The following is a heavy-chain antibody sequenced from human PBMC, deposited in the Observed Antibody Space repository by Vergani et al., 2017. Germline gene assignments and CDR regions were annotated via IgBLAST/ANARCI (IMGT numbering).Heavy chain of an antibody. V-gene: IGHV4-34*01. D-gene: IGHD4-11*01. Sequence: QVQLQQWGGGLLKPSETLSLTCVVNGGSFTSYYWTWRRQSPGEGLGWVVEIDHTGRPDYNPSLKRRLTMSVDKSRNQFSLTLNSLTATDTAIYFCARVNTETNGHLYYYYYMDVWGQGTAVTVS. CDR3: ARVNTETNGHLYYYYYMDV. CDR1: GGSFTSYY. CDR2: IDHTGRP. J-gene: IGHJ6*03.